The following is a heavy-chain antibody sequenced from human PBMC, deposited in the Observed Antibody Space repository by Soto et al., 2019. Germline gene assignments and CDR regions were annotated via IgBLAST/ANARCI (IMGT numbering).Heavy chain of an antibody. CDR2: INPNSGGT. Sequence: ASVKVSCKASGYTFTGYYMHWVRQAPGQGLEWMGWINPNSGGTNYAQKFQGRVTMTRDTSISTAYMGLSRLRSDDTAVYYCARGVDDFWSGYPGYYFDYWGQGTLVTVS. J-gene: IGHJ4*02. V-gene: IGHV1-2*02. CDR3: ARGVDDFWSGYPGYYFDY. CDR1: GYTFTGYY. D-gene: IGHD3-3*01.